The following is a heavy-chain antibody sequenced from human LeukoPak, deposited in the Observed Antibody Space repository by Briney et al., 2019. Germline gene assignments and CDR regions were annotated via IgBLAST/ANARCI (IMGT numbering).Heavy chain of an antibody. CDR1: GFTFTMFS. V-gene: IGHV3-48*01. Sequence: PGGSLRLSCAASGFTFTMFSMNWLRQAPGKGLEWIAFIRGRSDTTYYADSVQGRFTISRDNAEDSLYLQMNSPRAEDTAVYYCARDFVITFGGVIVPLDYWGQGTLVTVSS. J-gene: IGHJ4*02. D-gene: IGHD3-16*02. CDR2: IRGRSDTT. CDR3: ARDFVITFGGVIVPLDY.